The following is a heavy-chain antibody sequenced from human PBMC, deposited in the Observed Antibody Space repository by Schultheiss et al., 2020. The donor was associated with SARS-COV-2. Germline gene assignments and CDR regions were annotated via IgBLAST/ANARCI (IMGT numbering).Heavy chain of an antibody. CDR1: GGSISSGGYY. Sequence: SQTLSLTCTVSGGSISSGGYYWSWIRQPPGKGLEWIGSIYYSGSTYYNPSLKSRVTISVDTSKNQFSLKLSSVTAADTAVYYCATLPTASYYYYGMDVWGQGTTVTVSS. J-gene: IGHJ6*02. CDR2: IYYSGST. CDR3: ATLPTASYYYYGMDV. V-gene: IGHV4-39*01.